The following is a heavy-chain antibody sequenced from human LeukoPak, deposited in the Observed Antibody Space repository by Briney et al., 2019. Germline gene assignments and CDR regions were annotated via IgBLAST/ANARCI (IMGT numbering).Heavy chain of an antibody. CDR3: ALTCYCSSTSCYLDDAFDI. D-gene: IGHD2-2*01. V-gene: IGHV4-38-2*01. CDR2: IYHSGST. Sequence: SETLSLTCAVSGYSISSGYYWGWIRQPPGKGLEWIGSIYHSGSTYYNPSLKSRVTISVDTSKNQFSLKLSSLTAADTAVYYCALTCYCSSTSCYLDDAFDIWGQGTMVTVSS. J-gene: IGHJ3*02. CDR1: GYSISSGYY.